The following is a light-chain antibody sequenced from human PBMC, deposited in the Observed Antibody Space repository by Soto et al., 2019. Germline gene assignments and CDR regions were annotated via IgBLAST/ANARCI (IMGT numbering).Light chain of an antibody. V-gene: IGKV1-5*03. CDR1: QSIGSW. CDR2: KAS. Sequence: DIQMTQSPSTLSASVGDRVTITCRASQSIGSWLAWYQQKPGKAPKLLIYKASTLESGVPSRFSGSGSGTEFTLTISCLQPDDFATYYCQQYDSYSPVTFGPGTKVDIK. CDR3: QQYDSYSPVT. J-gene: IGKJ3*01.